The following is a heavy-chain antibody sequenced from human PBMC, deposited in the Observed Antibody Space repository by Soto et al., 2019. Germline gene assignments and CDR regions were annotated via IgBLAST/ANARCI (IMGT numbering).Heavy chain of an antibody. CDR2: LGSADDP. J-gene: IGHJ6*02. Sequence: GGSLRLSCAASGFTLSAYDMHWVRQAEGKGLEWVSALGSADDPYYLVSVKGRFTISRENAKNSLYLQMNNLTAGDTAVYYCARAYSGRLPRRADYYYAMDVWGQGTTVTVSS. V-gene: IGHV3-13*05. CDR3: ARAYSGRLPRRADYYYAMDV. CDR1: GFTLSAYD. D-gene: IGHD2-15*01.